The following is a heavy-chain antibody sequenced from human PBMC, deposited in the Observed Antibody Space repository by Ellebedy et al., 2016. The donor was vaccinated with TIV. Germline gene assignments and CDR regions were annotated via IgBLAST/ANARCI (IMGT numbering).Heavy chain of an antibody. CDR3: ARAAYGGRYNGLDV. CDR1: GGTFSGYT. CDR2: IIPVFGRP. Sequence: AASVKVSCKGSGGTFSGYTITWVRQAPGQGLEWMGAIIPVFGRPNYAQKFQGRVTITADESTSTAYVELSSLRSEDTAVYYCARAAYGGRYNGLDVWGQGTTVIVSS. V-gene: IGHV1-69*13. D-gene: IGHD4/OR15-4a*01. J-gene: IGHJ6*02.